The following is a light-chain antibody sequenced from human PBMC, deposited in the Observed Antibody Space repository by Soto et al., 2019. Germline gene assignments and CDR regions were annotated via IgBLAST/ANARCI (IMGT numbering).Light chain of an antibody. CDR3: QQYKSYSWT. Sequence: QMPQGPSTLADSLGHCVSNPSGTSQRISSWLAWYQQKQGKAPKLRIYDASSLESGVPSRFSGSGSGTEFTLTISSLQPDDFATYYCQQYKSYSWTFGQGRKVDIK. V-gene: IGKV1-5*01. CDR2: DAS. CDR1: QRISSW. J-gene: IGKJ1*01.